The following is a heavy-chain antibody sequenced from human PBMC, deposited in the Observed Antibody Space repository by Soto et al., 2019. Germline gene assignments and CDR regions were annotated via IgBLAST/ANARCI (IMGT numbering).Heavy chain of an antibody. Sequence: QSGPTLVNPTQTLALTFTFSGFSLTTSGLGVGWIRKTPGKALEWLAVIYWDDDKRYSPSLKSRLTITKDTSKNQVVLTMAYMDPVDTATYFCAHRGYMYGNWDHGYFDYWGQGILVTVSS. CDR3: AHRGYMYGNWDHGYFDY. CDR2: IYWDDDK. V-gene: IGHV2-5*02. CDR1: GFSLTTSGLG. D-gene: IGHD5-18*01. J-gene: IGHJ4*02.